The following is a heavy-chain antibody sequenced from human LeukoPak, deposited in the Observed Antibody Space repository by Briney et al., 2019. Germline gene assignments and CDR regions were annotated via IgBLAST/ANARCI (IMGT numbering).Heavy chain of an antibody. V-gene: IGHV3-11*01. J-gene: IGHJ3*02. CDR3: ARFGLDYYDSSGYDDAFDI. D-gene: IGHD3-22*01. Sequence: PGGSLRLFCAASGFTYSDYYMSWIRQAPGKALEWVSYISCSGGTIFYAVCVKGRFTISRDNAKNSLYLQMNSLRAEDTAVYYCARFGLDYYDSSGYDDAFDIWGQGTMVTVSS. CDR1: GFTYSDYY. CDR2: ISCSGGTI.